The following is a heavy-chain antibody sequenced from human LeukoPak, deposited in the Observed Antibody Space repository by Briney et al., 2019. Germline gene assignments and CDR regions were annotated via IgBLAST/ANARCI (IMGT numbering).Heavy chain of an antibody. CDR1: GGSISSLY. D-gene: IGHD6-25*01. CDR2: IYYTGST. J-gene: IGHJ6*02. Sequence: ASETLSLTCSVSGGSISSLYWSWIRQPPGKGLEWIGYIYYTGSTNYNPSLKSRVTMFVDMSKNQFSLRLSSVTAADTAVYYCARVKAQAARYYGMDVWGQGTTVTVSS. CDR3: ARVKAQAARYYGMDV. V-gene: IGHV4-59*08.